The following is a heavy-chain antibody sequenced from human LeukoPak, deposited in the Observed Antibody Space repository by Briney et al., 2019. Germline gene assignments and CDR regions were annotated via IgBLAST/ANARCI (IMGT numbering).Heavy chain of an antibody. D-gene: IGHD2/OR15-2a*01. CDR3: AKLLGTVTIYDY. CDR2: INLDGSQK. J-gene: IGHJ4*02. V-gene: IGHV3-7*01. CDR1: GFTFSRNW. Sequence: GGSLRLSCEASGFTFSRNWMSWVRQAPGKGLEWVASINLDGSQKFYVDSVKGRFTISRDNTKTSLYLEMNSLGAEDTAMYYCAKLLGTVTIYDYWGQGTRVTVSS.